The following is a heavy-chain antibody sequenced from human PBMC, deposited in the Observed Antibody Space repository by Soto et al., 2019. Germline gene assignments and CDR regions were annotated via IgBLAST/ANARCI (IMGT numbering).Heavy chain of an antibody. CDR3: APLRGAEGNFDY. Sequence: QVQLVESGGGVVQPGRSLRLSCAASGFTFSSYGMHWVRQAPGKGLEWVAVISYDGSNKYYADSVKGRFTISRDNSQNTLYLQMNSLRAEDTAVYYCAPLRGAEGNFDYWGQGTLVTVSS. D-gene: IGHD1-26*01. V-gene: IGHV3-30*03. CDR2: ISYDGSNK. J-gene: IGHJ4*02. CDR1: GFTFSSYG.